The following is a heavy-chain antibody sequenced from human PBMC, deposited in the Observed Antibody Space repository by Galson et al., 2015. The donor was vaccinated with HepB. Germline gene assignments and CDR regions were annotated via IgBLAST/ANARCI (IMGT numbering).Heavy chain of an antibody. J-gene: IGHJ6*02. CDR3: ARRRLCGYDSHDIGSCGMDV. V-gene: IGHV6-1*01. CDR2: TYYRSKWYN. CDR1: GDSVSSNSAA. Sequence: CAISGDSVSSNSAAWNWIRQSPSRGLEWLGRTYYRSKWYNDYAVSVKSRITINPDTSKNQFSLQLNSVTPEDTAVYYCARRRLCGYDSHDIGSCGMDVWGQGTTVTVSS. D-gene: IGHD3-22*01.